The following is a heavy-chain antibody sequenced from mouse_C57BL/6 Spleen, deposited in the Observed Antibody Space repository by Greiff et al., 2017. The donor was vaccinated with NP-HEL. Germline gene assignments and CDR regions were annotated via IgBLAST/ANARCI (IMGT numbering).Heavy chain of an antibody. CDR3: AREGGIYDGPYYAMDY. V-gene: IGHV1-61*01. D-gene: IGHD2-3*01. CDR1: GYTFTSYW. CDR2: IYPSDSET. J-gene: IGHJ4*01. Sequence: QVQLQQPGAELVRPGSSVKLSCKASGYTFTSYWMDWVKQRPGQGLEWIGNIYPSDSETHYNQKFKDKATLTVDKSSSTAYMQLSSLTSEDSAVYYCAREGGIYDGPYYAMDYWGQGTSVTVSS.